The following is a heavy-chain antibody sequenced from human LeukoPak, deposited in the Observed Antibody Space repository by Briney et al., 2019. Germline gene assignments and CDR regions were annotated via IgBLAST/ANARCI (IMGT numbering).Heavy chain of an antibody. CDR2: LKSNGSTA. D-gene: IGHD4-17*01. CDR1: GFTFSSFN. V-gene: IGHV3-74*03. CDR3: ARGIYGDPVASDS. Sequence: GGSLRVSCAASGFTFSSFNMHWVRQAPGKGLVWVSRLKSNGSTAMYADSVQGRFTISRDNARNTVHLLMSSLTVEDTGVYYCARGIYGDPVASDSWGQGALVTVSS. J-gene: IGHJ4*02.